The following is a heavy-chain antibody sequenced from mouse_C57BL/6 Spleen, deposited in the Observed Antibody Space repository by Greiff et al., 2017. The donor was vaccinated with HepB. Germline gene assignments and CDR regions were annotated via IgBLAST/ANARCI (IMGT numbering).Heavy chain of an antibody. V-gene: IGHV5-17*01. Sequence: EVQLVESGGGLVKPGGSLKLSCAASGFTFSDYGMHWVRQAPEKGLEWVAYISSGSSTIYYAETVKGRFTISRENAKNTLFVQMTSLRSEDTAMYYCAKRHYGSRGGAMDYWGQGTSVTVSS. CDR3: AKRHYGSRGGAMDY. D-gene: IGHD1-1*01. CDR2: ISSGSSTI. CDR1: GFTFSDYG. J-gene: IGHJ4*01.